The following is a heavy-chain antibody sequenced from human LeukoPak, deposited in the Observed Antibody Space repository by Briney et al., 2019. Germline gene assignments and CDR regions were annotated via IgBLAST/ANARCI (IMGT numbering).Heavy chain of an antibody. D-gene: IGHD3-22*01. CDR1: GGSFTGYY. Sequence: PSETLSLTCAVYGGSFTGYYWSWIRQPPGKGLEWIGEIHHSGSTNYNPSLKSRVTISVDTSKNQFSLKLSSVTAADTAVYYCARHYYDSSGPYYYYMDVWGKGTTVTISS. CDR2: IHHSGST. CDR3: ARHYYDSSGPYYYYMDV. J-gene: IGHJ6*03. V-gene: IGHV4-34*01.